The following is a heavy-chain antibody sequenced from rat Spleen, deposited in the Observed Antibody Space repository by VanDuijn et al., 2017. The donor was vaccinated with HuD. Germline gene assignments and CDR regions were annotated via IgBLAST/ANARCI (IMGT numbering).Heavy chain of an antibody. CDR2: INTGSGGT. D-gene: IGHD1-9*01. V-gene: IGHV1-43*01. CDR1: GYTFISYT. J-gene: IGHJ4*01. Sequence: QIQLQQSGAELAKPGSSVKISCKASGYTFISYTLHWIKQTTGQALEYIGYINTGSGGTTYNEKFKGKATLTVDRSSSTAFMQLSSLTPDDSAVYYCARVFGYNLYVMDAWGQGASVTVSS. CDR3: ARVFGYNLYVMDA.